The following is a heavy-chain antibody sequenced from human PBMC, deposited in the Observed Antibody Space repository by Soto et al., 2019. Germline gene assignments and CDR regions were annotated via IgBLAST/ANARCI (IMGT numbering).Heavy chain of an antibody. J-gene: IGHJ6*02. CDR2: IPQDGVDG. CDR1: GFTFSMYS. CDR3: ARDHLILPAHDFFYGSDV. V-gene: IGHV3-7*03. Sequence: GGSLRLSCEDSGFTFSMYSMSWVRQGPGKGLEWVAKIPQDGVDGHYADSVKGRCTISRDNGKNSLYLQLNNLRAEDAAVYYCARDHLILPAHDFFYGSDVWGRGATVTVSS. D-gene: IGHD2-21*02.